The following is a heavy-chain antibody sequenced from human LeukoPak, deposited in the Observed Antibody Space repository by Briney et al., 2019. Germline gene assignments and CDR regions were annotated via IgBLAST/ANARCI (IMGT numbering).Heavy chain of an antibody. V-gene: IGHV1-8*02. CDR3: ARGRIYYDYVWGSSHTLDY. D-gene: IGHD3-16*01. CDR1: GYTFTSYG. CDR2: MNPNSGNT. Sequence: GASVKVSCKASGYTFTSYGISWVRQATGQGLEWMGWMNPNSGNTGYAQKFQGRVTMTRNTSISTAYMELSSLRSEDTAVYYCARGRIYYDYVWGSSHTLDYWGQGTLVTVSS. J-gene: IGHJ4*02.